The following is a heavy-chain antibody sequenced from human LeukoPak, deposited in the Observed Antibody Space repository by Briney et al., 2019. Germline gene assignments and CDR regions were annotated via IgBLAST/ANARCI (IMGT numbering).Heavy chain of an antibody. CDR3: ARDPLAAFSADATGWFDS. J-gene: IGHJ5*01. Sequence: WGSLRLSCAASGFIFRSETMVWVRQAPGKGLEWVSSISGDGASISYADSMKGRVTVSRDNGENSVFLHMSSLRVDDTAVYFCARDPLAAFSADATGWFDSWGQGTPVTVS. CDR2: ISGDGASI. CDR1: GFIFRSET. D-gene: IGHD2-15*01. V-gene: IGHV3-21*01.